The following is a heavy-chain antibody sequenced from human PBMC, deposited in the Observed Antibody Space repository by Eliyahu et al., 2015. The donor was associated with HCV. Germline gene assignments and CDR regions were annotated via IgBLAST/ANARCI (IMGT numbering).Heavy chain of an antibody. V-gene: IGHV4-31*03. J-gene: IGHJ6*02. CDR1: GGSISXGGYY. CDR2: IYFSGST. Sequence: QXQLQESGPGLVKPSQTLSLTCTVSGGSISXGGYYWSWXRQHPGKGLEWIGYIYFSGSTYYNPSLKSRVTISVDTSKNQFSLKLSSVTAADTAVYYCARGPPGTRSYYYYGMDVWGQGTTVTVSS. D-gene: IGHD2-8*01. CDR3: ARGPPGTRSYYYYGMDV.